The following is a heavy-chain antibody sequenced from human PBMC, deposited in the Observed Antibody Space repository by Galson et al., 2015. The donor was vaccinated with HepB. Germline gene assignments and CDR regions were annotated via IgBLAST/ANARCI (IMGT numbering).Heavy chain of an antibody. Sequence: SLRLSCAASGFTFSSYGMHWVRQAPGKGLEWVAVIWYDGSNKYYADSVKGRFTISRDNSKNTLYLQMNSLRAEDTAVYYCARGIDDSSGWNYYYYYGMDVWGQGTTVTVSS. D-gene: IGHD6-19*01. J-gene: IGHJ6*02. CDR3: ARGIDDSSGWNYYYYYGMDV. V-gene: IGHV3-33*01. CDR1: GFTFSSYG. CDR2: IWYDGSNK.